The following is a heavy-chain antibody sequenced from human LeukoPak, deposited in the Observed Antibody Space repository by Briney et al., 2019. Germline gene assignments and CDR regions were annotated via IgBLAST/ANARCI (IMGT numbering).Heavy chain of an antibody. Sequence: GGSLRLSCAASGVTFSSYAMHWVRQAPGKGLEWVSVIYSGGSTYYADSVKGRFTISRDNSKNTLYLQMNSLRAEDTAVYYCAKGLMTQKVPITGAVVTRDYWGQGTLVTVSS. CDR1: GVTFSSYA. CDR2: IYSGGST. D-gene: IGHD4-23*01. J-gene: IGHJ4*02. CDR3: AKGLMTQKVPITGAVVTRDY. V-gene: IGHV3-53*01.